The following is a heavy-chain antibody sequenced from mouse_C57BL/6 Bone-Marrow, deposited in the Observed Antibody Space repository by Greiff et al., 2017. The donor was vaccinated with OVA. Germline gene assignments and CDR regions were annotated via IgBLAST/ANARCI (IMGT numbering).Heavy chain of an antibody. J-gene: IGHJ2*01. D-gene: IGHD4-1*01. CDR3: ARGELKDY. CDR1: GYTFTSSG. V-gene: IGHV1-81*01. CDR2: IYPRSGNT. Sequence: QVHVKQSGAELARPGASVKLSCKASGYTFTSSGISWVKQRTGTGLEWIGEIYPRSGNTYYNEKFKGKATLTADKSSSTAYMELRSLTSEDSAVYFCARGELKDYWGQGTTLTVSS.